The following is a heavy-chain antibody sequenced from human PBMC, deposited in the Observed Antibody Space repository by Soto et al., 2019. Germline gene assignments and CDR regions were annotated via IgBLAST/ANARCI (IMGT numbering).Heavy chain of an antibody. CDR2: ISSSSSTI. D-gene: IGHD3-9*01. V-gene: IGHV3-48*01. Sequence: PGGSLRLSCAASGFTFSSYSMNWVRQAPGKGLEWVSYISSSSSTIYYADSVEGRFTISRDNAKNSLYLQMNSLRAEDTAVYYCARDGYSGLVITVPFWFDPWGQGTLVTVSS. J-gene: IGHJ5*02. CDR3: ARDGYSGLVITVPFWFDP. CDR1: GFTFSSYS.